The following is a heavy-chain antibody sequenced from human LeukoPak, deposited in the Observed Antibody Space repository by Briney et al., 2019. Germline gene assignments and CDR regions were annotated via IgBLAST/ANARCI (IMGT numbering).Heavy chain of an antibody. V-gene: IGHV1-18*04. D-gene: IGHD3-22*01. CDR3: ARDRYYDSSGYYYFDY. CDR2: ISAYDGNT. CDR1: GYTFLGYY. Sequence: ASVKVSCKASGYTFLGYYIHWVRQAPGQGLEWMGWISAYDGNTNYAQKLQGRVTMTTDTSTSTAYMELRSLRSDDTAVYYCARDRYYDSSGYYYFDYWGQGTLVTVSS. J-gene: IGHJ4*02.